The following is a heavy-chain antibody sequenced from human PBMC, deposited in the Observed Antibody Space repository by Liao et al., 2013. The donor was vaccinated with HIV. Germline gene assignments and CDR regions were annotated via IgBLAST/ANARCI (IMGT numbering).Heavy chain of an antibody. CDR2: IKHSGST. CDR3: ARDPAYGTYWYFDL. V-gene: IGHV4-34*02. D-gene: IGHD4-17*01. J-gene: IGHJ2*01. Sequence: QVQLQQWGAGLLKPSETLSLTCAVYGGSFSSHYWSWIRQSPGKGLEWIGEIKHSGSTTHNPSLKSRVTMSVDTSKKQFSLKLSSVTAADTAVYYCARDPAYGTYWYFDLWGRGTPVTVSS. CDR1: GGSFSSHY.